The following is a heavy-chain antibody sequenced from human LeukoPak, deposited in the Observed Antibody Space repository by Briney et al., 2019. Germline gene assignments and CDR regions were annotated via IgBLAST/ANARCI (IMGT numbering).Heavy chain of an antibody. CDR3: ARYCSTTKCYNFYYGMEV. D-gene: IGHD2-2*01. CDR2: INQDGSEK. Sequence: GGSLRLSCEVSGFGISNYWMSWVRQAPGKGLEWVANINQDGSEKHYVDSVKGRLTISRDNAKNSLYLQMNSLRDEDTAVYYCARYCSTTKCYNFYYGMEVWGQGATVTVSS. CDR1: GFGISNYW. V-gene: IGHV3-7*01. J-gene: IGHJ6*02.